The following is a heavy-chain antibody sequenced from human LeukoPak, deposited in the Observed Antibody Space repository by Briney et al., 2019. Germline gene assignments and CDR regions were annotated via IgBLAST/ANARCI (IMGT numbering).Heavy chain of an antibody. CDR3: ARGSPLITIFGVVIRYYFDY. D-gene: IGHD3-3*01. Sequence: ASVKVSCKASGYTLTSYDINWVRQATGQGLEWMGWMNPNSGNTGYAQKFQGRVTMTRNTSISTAYMELSSLRSEDTAVYYCARGSPLITIFGVVIRYYFDYWGQGTLVTVSS. V-gene: IGHV1-8*01. CDR1: GYTLTSYD. J-gene: IGHJ4*02. CDR2: MNPNSGNT.